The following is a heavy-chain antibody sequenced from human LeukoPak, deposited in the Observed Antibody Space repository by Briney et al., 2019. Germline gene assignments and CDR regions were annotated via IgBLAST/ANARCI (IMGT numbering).Heavy chain of an antibody. CDR3: ARIAGAWDCSSTSCYLIQPGGMDV. Sequence: SETLSLTCTVSGGSISSGGYYWSWIRQPPGKGLEWIGYIYYSGSTNYNPSLKSRVTISVDTSKNQFSLKLSSVTAADTAVYYCARIAGAWDCSSTSCYLIQPGGMDVWGQGTTVTVSS. CDR2: IYYSGST. CDR1: GGSISSGGYY. D-gene: IGHD2-2*01. V-gene: IGHV4-61*08. J-gene: IGHJ6*02.